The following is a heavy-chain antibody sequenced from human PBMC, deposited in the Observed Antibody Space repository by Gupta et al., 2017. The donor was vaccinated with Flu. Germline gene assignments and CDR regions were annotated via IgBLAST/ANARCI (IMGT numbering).Heavy chain of an antibody. CDR2: MNGDGTST. J-gene: IGHJ4*02. Sequence: NYWIHWVRQVPGMGPVWVSRMNGDGTSTSYADSVKGRFTISRDNAKNTLYLQMNSLTAEDTAVYYCAREYPLKYFVYWGQGTLVTVSS. CDR3: AREYPLKYFVY. V-gene: IGHV3-74*01. D-gene: IGHD2-2*02. CDR1: NYW.